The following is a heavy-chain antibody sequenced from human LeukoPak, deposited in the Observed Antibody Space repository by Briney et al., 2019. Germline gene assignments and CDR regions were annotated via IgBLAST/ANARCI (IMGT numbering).Heavy chain of an antibody. J-gene: IGHJ6*03. Sequence: GGSLTLSCAVSGFTFSSYAMSWVRQAPGKGLEWVSVISGSGSSSYYADSVKGRFTISRDNSNNTLNLQMNSLRAEDTAICYCAKDLADRPNFYYYYMDVWGKGTTVTVSS. CDR2: ISGSGSSS. V-gene: IGHV3-23*01. CDR3: AKDLADRPNFYYYYMDV. CDR1: GFTFSSYA. D-gene: IGHD6-6*01.